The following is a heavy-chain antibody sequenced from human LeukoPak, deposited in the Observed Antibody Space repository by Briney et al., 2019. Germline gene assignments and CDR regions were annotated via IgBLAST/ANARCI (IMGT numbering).Heavy chain of an antibody. V-gene: IGHV3-33*01. Sequence: GRSLRLSCAASGFTFSSYGMHWVRQAPGKGLEWVAVIWYDGSNKYYADSVKGRFTISRDNAKNSLYLQMNSLRDEDTAVYYCARDLVVYGMDVWGQGTTVTVSS. CDR2: IWYDGSNK. CDR3: ARDLVVYGMDV. J-gene: IGHJ6*02. CDR1: GFTFSSYG. D-gene: IGHD2-15*01.